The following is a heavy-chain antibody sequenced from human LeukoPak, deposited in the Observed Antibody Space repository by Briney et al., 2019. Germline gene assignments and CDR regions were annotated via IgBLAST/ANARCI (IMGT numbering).Heavy chain of an antibody. Sequence: QTGGSLRLSCAASGFTVSSNYMSWVRQAPGKGLGWVSVIYSGGSTYYADSVKGRFTISRDNSKNTLYLQMNSLRAEDTAVYYCARGVDTAMVVNYWGQGTLVTVSS. CDR1: GFTVSSNY. V-gene: IGHV3-53*01. D-gene: IGHD5-18*01. J-gene: IGHJ4*02. CDR3: ARGVDTAMVVNY. CDR2: IYSGGST.